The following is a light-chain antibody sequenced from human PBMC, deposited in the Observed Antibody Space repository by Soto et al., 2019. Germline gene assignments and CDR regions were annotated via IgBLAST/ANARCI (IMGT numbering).Light chain of an antibody. Sequence: QSALTQPASVSGSPGQSVTISCTGTNSDLDGYNYVSWYQQHPDKAPKVMIFDVTKRPSEVSDRFSGSKSGNTASLTISWLQAEDEANYYCCSYAGGSTVAFGGGTKLTVL. V-gene: IGLV2-11*01. CDR1: NSDLDGYNY. J-gene: IGLJ2*01. CDR3: CSYAGGSTVA. CDR2: DVT.